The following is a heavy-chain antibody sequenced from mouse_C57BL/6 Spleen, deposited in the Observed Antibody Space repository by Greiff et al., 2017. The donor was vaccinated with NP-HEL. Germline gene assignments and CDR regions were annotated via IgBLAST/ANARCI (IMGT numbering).Heavy chain of an antibody. D-gene: IGHD1-1*01. Sequence: VQLQQPGAELVKPGASVKLSCKASGYTFTSYWMHWVKQRPGQGLEWIGMIHPNSGSTNYNEKFKSKATLTVDKSSSTAYMQLSSLTSEDSAVYYCAREDYYGSSPDWFAYWGQGTLVTVSA. CDR1: GYTFTSYW. CDR3: AREDYYGSSPDWFAY. V-gene: IGHV1-64*01. CDR2: IHPNSGST. J-gene: IGHJ3*01.